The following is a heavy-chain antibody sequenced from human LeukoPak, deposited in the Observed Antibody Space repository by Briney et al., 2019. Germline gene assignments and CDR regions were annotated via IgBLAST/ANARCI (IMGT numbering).Heavy chain of an antibody. Sequence: KTGGSLRLSCAASGFTFSSYAMSWIRQPPGKGLEWIGSIYHSGSTYYNPSLKSRVTISVDTSKNQFSLKLSSVTAADTAVYYCRGLYYYYYMDVWGKGTTVTVSS. V-gene: IGHV4-38-2*01. D-gene: IGHD3-16*01. CDR1: GFTFSSYA. J-gene: IGHJ6*03. CDR3: RGLYYYYYMDV. CDR2: IYHSGST.